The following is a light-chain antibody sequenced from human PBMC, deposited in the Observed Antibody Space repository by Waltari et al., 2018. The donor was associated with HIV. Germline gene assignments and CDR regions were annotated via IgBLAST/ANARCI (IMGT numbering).Light chain of an antibody. V-gene: IGLV3-1*01. CDR3: QAWDSSTAI. CDR1: KLGDRY. CDR2: QDN. Sequence: SYELTQPPSVSVSPGQTASITCSGDKLGDRYACWYQQKPGQTPVLVIYQDNKRPSGIPGRFSGSNSGNTATLTISGTRAMDEADYYCQAWDSSTAIFGGGTKLTVL. J-gene: IGLJ2*01.